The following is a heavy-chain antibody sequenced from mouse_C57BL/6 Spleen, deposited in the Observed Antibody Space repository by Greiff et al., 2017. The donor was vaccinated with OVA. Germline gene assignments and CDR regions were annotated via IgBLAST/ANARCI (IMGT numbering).Heavy chain of an antibody. CDR1: GFSLTSYG. D-gene: IGHD1-3*01. CDR3: AKWDSGNWYFDV. CDR2: IWRGGST. Sequence: VKLMESGPGLVQPSQSLSITCTVSGFSLTSYGVHWVRQSPGKGLEWLGVIWRGGSTDYNAAFMSRLSITKDNSKSQVFFKMNSLQADDTAIYYCAKWDSGNWYFDVWGTGTTVTVSS. J-gene: IGHJ1*03. V-gene: IGHV2-5*01.